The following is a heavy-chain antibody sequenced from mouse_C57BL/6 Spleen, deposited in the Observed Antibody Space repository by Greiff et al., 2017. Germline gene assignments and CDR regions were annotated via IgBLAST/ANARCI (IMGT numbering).Heavy chain of an antibody. CDR2: IYPGSGST. Sequence: QVQLQQSGAELVKPGASVKMSCKASGYTFTSYCITWVKQRPGQGLEWIGWIYPGSGSTNYNEKFKGKATLTVDTSSSTAYMQLGSLTSEGSAVYCVARRYYHMDDWGPGTTVTVSS. V-gene: IGHV1-55*01. CDR1: GYTFTSYC. J-gene: IGHJ4*01. CDR3: ARRYYHMDD.